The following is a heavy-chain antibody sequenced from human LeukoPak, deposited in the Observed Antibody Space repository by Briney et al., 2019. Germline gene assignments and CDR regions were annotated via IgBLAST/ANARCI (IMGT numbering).Heavy chain of an antibody. Sequence: GGSLRLSCAASGFTFSSYGMHWVRQAPGKGLEWVAVISYDGSNKYYADSVKGRFTISRDNSKNTLYLQMNILRAEDTAVYYCAKRNQLLSFDYWGQGTLVTVSS. CDR2: ISYDGSNK. CDR3: AKRNQLLSFDY. J-gene: IGHJ4*02. V-gene: IGHV3-30*18. D-gene: IGHD2-2*01. CDR1: GFTFSSYG.